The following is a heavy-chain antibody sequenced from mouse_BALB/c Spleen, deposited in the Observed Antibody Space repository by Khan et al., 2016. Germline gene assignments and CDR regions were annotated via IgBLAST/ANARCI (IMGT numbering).Heavy chain of an antibody. J-gene: IGHJ2*01. Sequence: QCQLVQSGPELKKPGETVKISCKASGYSFRNYGINWVKQVPGKGLKWMGWISTYTGEATYAGDFKGRFAFSLDTSARTAFLQINNLTNEDTATFFCTIFGSSSYFDQWGQGTTLTVSS. CDR1: GYSFRNYG. CDR2: ISTYTGEA. CDR3: TIFGSSSYFDQ. V-gene: IGHV9-3-1*01. D-gene: IGHD1-1*01.